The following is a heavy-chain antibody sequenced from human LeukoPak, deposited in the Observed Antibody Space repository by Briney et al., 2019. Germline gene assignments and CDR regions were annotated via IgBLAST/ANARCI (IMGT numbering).Heavy chain of an antibody. J-gene: IGHJ6*03. CDR1: GYTFTGYY. V-gene: IGHV1-46*01. CDR2: INPSGGST. CDR3: ARDMFPGSSGVVIKNMDI. D-gene: IGHD3-3*01. Sequence: ASVKVSCKASGYTFTGYYMHWVRQAPGQGLEWMGIINPSGGSTSYAQKLQGRVTMTTDTSTSTAYMELRSLRSDDTAVYYCARDMFPGSSGVVIKNMDIWGKGTTVTVSS.